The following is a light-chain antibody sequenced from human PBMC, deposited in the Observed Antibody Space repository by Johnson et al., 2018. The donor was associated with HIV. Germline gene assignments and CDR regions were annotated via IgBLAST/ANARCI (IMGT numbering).Light chain of an antibody. Sequence: QSVLTQPPSVSAAPGQKVTISCSGSSSNIGRNYVSWYQQLPGTAPKLLIYDNNKRPSGIPDRFSGSKSGTSATLGITGLQTGDEADYYCGTWDSSLSAVFYVFGTGTKVTVL. J-gene: IGLJ1*01. CDR3: GTWDSSLSAVFYV. CDR2: DNN. CDR1: SSNIGRNY. V-gene: IGLV1-51*01.